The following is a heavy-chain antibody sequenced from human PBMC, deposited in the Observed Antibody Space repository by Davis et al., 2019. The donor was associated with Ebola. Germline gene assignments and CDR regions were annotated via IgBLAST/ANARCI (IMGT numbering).Heavy chain of an antibody. CDR3: ARAWYNWNYGVLDY. CDR1: GYTFTDYY. CDR2: INPSGGST. D-gene: IGHD1-7*01. J-gene: IGHJ4*02. V-gene: IGHV1-46*01. Sequence: GESLKISCKGSGYTFTDYYIHWVRQAPGQGLEWMGIINPSGGSTSYAQKFQGRVTMTRDTSTSTVYMELSSLRSEDTAVYYCARAWYNWNYGVLDYWGQGTLVTVSS.